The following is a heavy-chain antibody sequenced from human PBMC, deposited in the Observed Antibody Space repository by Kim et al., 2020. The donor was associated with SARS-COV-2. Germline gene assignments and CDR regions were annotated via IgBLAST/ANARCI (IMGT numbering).Heavy chain of an antibody. V-gene: IGHV4-59*01. Sequence: YSGSTNYNPSLKSRVTISVDTSKNQFSLKLSSVTAADTAVYYCARAKGDYWGQGTLVTVSS. CDR3: ARAKGDY. CDR2: YSGST. J-gene: IGHJ4*02.